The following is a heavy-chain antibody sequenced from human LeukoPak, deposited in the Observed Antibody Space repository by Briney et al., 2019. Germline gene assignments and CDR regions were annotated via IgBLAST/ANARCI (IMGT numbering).Heavy chain of an antibody. CDR1: GYTFTTYG. Sequence: ASVKVSCKASGYTFTTYGISWVRQAPGQGLEWMGWISAYNANTNYAQKLQGRLTMTTDTSTSTAYMGLRSLRSDDTAVYYCVREKYCSGDTCYSGAIDSWGQGTLVTVSS. CDR2: ISAYNANT. D-gene: IGHD2-15*01. CDR3: VREKYCSGDTCYSGAIDS. J-gene: IGHJ4*02. V-gene: IGHV1-18*01.